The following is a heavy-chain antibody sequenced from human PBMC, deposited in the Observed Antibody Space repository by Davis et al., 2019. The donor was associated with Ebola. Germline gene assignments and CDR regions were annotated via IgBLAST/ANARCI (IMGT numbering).Heavy chain of an antibody. D-gene: IGHD3-22*01. CDR1: GGSISSYH. Sequence: SETLSLTCTVSGGSISSYHWSWIRQPPGKGLEWIGYIHYSGSTSYNPSLKSRVTISVDTSKNQFSLKVSSVIAADTAVYYRARDTTGLFDRWGQGTLVTVSS. CDR2: IHYSGST. J-gene: IGHJ4*02. CDR3: ARDTTGLFDR. V-gene: IGHV4-59*01.